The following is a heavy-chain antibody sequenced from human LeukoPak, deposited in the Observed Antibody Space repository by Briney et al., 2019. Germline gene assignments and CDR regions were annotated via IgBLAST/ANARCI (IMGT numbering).Heavy chain of an antibody. CDR1: RFTFSSYT. CDR2: ISGSGDST. J-gene: IGHJ4*02. CDR3: ATDRGWRTSGYYLYYFEY. V-gene: IGHV3-23*01. D-gene: IGHD3-3*01. Sequence: GGSLRLSCAASRFTFSSYTMSWVRQAPGKGLEWVSDISGSGDSTCYADSVQGRFTISRDNSKNTVYLQMNSLRAEDTAVYYCATDRGWRTSGYYLYYFEYWGQGTLVTYSS.